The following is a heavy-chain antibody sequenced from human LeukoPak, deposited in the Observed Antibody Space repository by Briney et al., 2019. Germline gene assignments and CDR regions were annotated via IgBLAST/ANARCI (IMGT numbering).Heavy chain of an antibody. V-gene: IGHV1-8*01. CDR2: MNPNSGNT. J-gene: IGHJ6*02. Sequence: ASVNVSCKASGYTFTSYDINWVRQATGQGLEWMGWMNPNSGNTGYAQKFQGRATMTRNTSISTAYMELSSLRSEDAAVYYCARGLVVVPAANNYYGMDVWGQGTTVTVSS. CDR1: GYTFTSYD. D-gene: IGHD2-2*01. CDR3: ARGLVVVPAANNYYGMDV.